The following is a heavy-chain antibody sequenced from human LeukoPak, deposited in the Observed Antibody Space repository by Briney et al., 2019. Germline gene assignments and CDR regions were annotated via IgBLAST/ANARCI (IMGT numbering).Heavy chain of an antibody. D-gene: IGHD3-22*01. J-gene: IGHJ4*02. Sequence: PGGSLRLSCAASGFTFSSYAMHWVRQAPGKGLEWVVVISYDGSNKYYADSVKGRFTISRDNSKNTLYLQMNSLRAEDTAVYYCARDWSNVVTAIWGQGTLVTVSS. CDR2: ISYDGSNK. V-gene: IGHV3-30-3*01. CDR3: ARDWSNVVTAI. CDR1: GFTFSSYA.